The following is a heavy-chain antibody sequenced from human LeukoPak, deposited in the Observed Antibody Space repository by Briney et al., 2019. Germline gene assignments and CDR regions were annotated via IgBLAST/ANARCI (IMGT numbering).Heavy chain of an antibody. J-gene: IGHJ4*02. CDR1: GYTFTSYG. D-gene: IGHD3-3*01. Sequence: ASVKVSCKASGYTFTSYGISWVRQAPGQGLEWMGWISAYNGNTNYAQKLQGRVTMTTDTSTSTAYMELRSLRSDDTAVYYCARDPDYDFWSGLSEHFDYWGQGTLVTVSS. CDR3: ARDPDYDFWSGLSEHFDY. V-gene: IGHV1-18*01. CDR2: ISAYNGNT.